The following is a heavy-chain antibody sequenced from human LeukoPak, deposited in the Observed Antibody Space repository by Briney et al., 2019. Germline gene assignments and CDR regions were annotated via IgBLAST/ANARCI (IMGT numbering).Heavy chain of an antibody. CDR2: IIPIFGTA. CDR1: GGTFSSYA. J-gene: IGHJ4*02. V-gene: IGHV1-69*13. CDR3: ARDLNRYYDFWSGLEW. Sequence: ASVKVSCKASGGTFSSYAISWVRQAPGQGLEWMGGIIPIFGTANYAQKFQGRVTITADESTSTAYMELSSLRSEDTAVYYCARDLNRYYDFWSGLEWWGQGTLVTVSS. D-gene: IGHD3-3*01.